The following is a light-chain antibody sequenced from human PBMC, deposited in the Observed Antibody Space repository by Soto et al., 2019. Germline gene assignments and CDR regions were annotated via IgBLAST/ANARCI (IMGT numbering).Light chain of an antibody. CDR2: ATS. V-gene: IGKV1-8*01. J-gene: IGKJ1*01. CDR3: QQYNNWPPET. CDR1: QGISSY. Sequence: AIRMTQSPSSLSASAGDKVTITCRASQGISSYLAWFQQKPGRPPKLLMSATSTLQSDVPSRFSGSGSGTEFTLTISSLQSEDFAVYYCQQYNNWPPETFGQGTKVDIK.